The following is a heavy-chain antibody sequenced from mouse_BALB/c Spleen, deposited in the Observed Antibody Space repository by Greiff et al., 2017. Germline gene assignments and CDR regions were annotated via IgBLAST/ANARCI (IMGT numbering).Heavy chain of an antibody. J-gene: IGHJ4*01. CDR1: GFSLTSYG. V-gene: IGHV2-9*02. Sequence: VQLVESGPGLVAPSQSLSITCTVSGFSLTSYGVHWVRQPPGKGLEWLGVIWAGGSTNYNSALMSRLSISKDNSKSQVFLKMNSLQTDDTAMYYCARGRGNSYYYAMDDWGQGTSVTVSS. D-gene: IGHD2-1*01. CDR2: IWAGGST. CDR3: ARGRGNSYYYAMDD.